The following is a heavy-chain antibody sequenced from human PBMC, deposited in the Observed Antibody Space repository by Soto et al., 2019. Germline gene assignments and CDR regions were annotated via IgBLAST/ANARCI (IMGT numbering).Heavy chain of an antibody. V-gene: IGHV4-39*01. D-gene: IGHD2-15*01. CDR2: IYYSGST. Sequence: TLSLTCTVSGGSISSSSYYWGWIRQPPGKGLEWIGSIYYSGSTYYNPSLKSRVTISVDTSKNQFSLKLSSVTAADTAVYYCARQTSAGYCSGGSCYQSSYYYYYYLDVWGKGTTVTVSS. CDR1: GGSISSSSYY. J-gene: IGHJ6*03. CDR3: ARQTSAGYCSGGSCYQSSYYYYYYLDV.